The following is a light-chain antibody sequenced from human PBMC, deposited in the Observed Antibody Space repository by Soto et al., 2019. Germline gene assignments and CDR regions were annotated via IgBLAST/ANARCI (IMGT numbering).Light chain of an antibody. Sequence: DIQMTQCPSTLSASVGDRVTITCRASQSISSWLAWYQQKPGKAPKLLIYDASSLQSGVPSRFSGSGSGTEFTLTISSLQPDDFATYYCQQYNSLETFGQGTKVEIK. CDR2: DAS. CDR3: QQYNSLET. J-gene: IGKJ1*01. V-gene: IGKV1-5*01. CDR1: QSISSW.